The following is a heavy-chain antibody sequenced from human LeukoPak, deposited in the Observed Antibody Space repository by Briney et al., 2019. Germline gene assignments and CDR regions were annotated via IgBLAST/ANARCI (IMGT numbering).Heavy chain of an antibody. J-gene: IGHJ4*02. D-gene: IGHD4-17*01. CDR2: IYYSGST. CDR3: ARGGPNYGPFDY. V-gene: IGHV4-59*01. Sequence: SETLSLTCTVSGGSISSYYWSWIRQPPVKGLEWIGYIYYSGSTNYNPSLKSRVTISVDTSKNQFSLKLSSVTAADTAVYYCARGGPNYGPFDYWGQGTLVTVSS. CDR1: GGSISSYY.